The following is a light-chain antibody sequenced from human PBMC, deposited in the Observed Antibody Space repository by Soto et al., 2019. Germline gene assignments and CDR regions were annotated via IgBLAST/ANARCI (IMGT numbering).Light chain of an antibody. CDR1: QNVYNN. CDR2: DAS. V-gene: IGKV3-15*01. Sequence: EIVMTQSPATMSVSPGEGATLSCKASQNVYNNLAWYQQRPGQPPSLLIYDASTRATGISARFSGSGYGTEFTLTISCLQSEDFAVYFCQQCRNWPLTFGGGTKVEIK. CDR3: QQCRNWPLT. J-gene: IGKJ4*01.